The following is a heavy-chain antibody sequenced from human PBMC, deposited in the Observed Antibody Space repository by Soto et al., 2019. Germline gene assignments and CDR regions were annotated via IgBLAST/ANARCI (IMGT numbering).Heavy chain of an antibody. J-gene: IGHJ4*02. CDR2: VSAYNGNT. D-gene: IGHD3-10*01. V-gene: IGHV1-18*01. Sequence: QVQLVQSGAEVKKPGASVKVSCKASGYIFTSYGITWVRQAPGQGLEWMGWVSAYNGNTKYAQKLHGRVTMSTDTSTSTAYMELRSLRSDDTAVYYCTRGAGQGSGSYDWGQGTLVTVSS. CDR3: TRGAGQGSGSYD. CDR1: GYIFTSYG.